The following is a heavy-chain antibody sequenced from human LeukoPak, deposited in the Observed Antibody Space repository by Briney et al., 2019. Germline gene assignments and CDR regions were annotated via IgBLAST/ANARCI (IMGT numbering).Heavy chain of an antibody. CDR2: ISYDGSNK. CDR3: AREGILFPRRSYYRDYFDY. D-gene: IGHD1-26*01. Sequence: PGGSLRLSCAASGFTFSSYAMHWVRQAPGKGLEWVAVISYDGSNKYYADSVKGRFTISRDNSKNTLYLQMNSLRAEDTAVYYCAREGILFPRRSYYRDYFDYWGRGTLVTVSS. V-gene: IGHV3-30-3*01. CDR1: GFTFSSYA. J-gene: IGHJ4*02.